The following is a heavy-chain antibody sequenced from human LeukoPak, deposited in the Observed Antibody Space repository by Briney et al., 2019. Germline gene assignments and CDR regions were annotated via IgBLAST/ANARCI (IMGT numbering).Heavy chain of an antibody. D-gene: IGHD3-3*01. V-gene: IGHV1-18*01. CDR3: ARESPDYDFWSGYLSPDY. CDR2: ISAYNGNT. Sequence: ASVKVSCKASGYTFTSYGISWVRQAPGQGLEWMGWISAYNGNTNYAQKLQGRVTMTTDTSTSTAYMELRSLRSGDTAVYYCARESPDYDFWSGYLSPDYWGQGTLVTVSS. CDR1: GYTFTSYG. J-gene: IGHJ4*02.